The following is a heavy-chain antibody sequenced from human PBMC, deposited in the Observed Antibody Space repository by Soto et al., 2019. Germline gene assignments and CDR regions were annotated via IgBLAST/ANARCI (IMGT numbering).Heavy chain of an antibody. CDR1: GFTFSRYW. V-gene: IGHV3-7*01. CDR3: ARVGYSGYGYHDAFDI. Sequence: EVQLVESGGGLVQPGGSLRLSCAASGFTFSRYWMSWVRQAPGKGLEWVANIKEDGSEKLYVDSVKGRFTISRDNANNSLYLQMNRLRAEDTAVYYCARVGYSGYGYHDAFDIWGQGTMVTVSS. D-gene: IGHD5-12*01. CDR2: IKEDGSEK. J-gene: IGHJ3*02.